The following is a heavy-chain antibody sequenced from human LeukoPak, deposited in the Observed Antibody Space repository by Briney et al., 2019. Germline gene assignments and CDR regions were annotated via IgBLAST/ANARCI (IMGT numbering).Heavy chain of an antibody. CDR2: IYFSGST. D-gene: IGHD3-9*01. CDR1: GGSISGYY. J-gene: IGHJ4*02. V-gene: IGHV4-59*01. CDR3: ARGDWYFDY. Sequence: SETLSLTCTVSGGSISGYYWSWIRQPPGQGLEWIAYIYFSGSTNYNPSLKSRVTISIDTSKNQFSLMLNSVTAADTAVYYCARGDWYFDYWGQGTLVTVSS.